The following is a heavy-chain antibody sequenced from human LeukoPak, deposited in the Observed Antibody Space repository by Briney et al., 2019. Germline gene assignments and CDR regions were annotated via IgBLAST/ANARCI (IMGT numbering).Heavy chain of an antibody. CDR1: GGSISSSSYY. D-gene: IGHD3-10*01. Sequence: SETLSLTCTVSGGSISSSSYYWGWIRQPPGKGLEWIGSIYYSGSTYYNPSLKSRVTISVDTSKNQFSLKLSSVTAADTAVYYCARQYYYGSGSYWWGQGTLVTVSS. J-gene: IGHJ4*02. CDR2: IYYSGST. V-gene: IGHV4-39*01. CDR3: ARQYYYGSGSYW.